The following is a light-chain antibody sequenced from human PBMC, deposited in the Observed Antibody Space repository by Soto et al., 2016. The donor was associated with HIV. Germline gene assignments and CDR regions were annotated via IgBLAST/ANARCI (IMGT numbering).Light chain of an antibody. CDR2: KDS. J-gene: IGLJ2*01. Sequence: SYELTQPPSVSVSPGQTARITCSGDALPKHYAYWYQRRPGQAPLLVIYKDSERPSRIPERFSGSSSGTTVTLTISGVQAEDEADYYCQSADSIGTVLFGGGTKLTVL. V-gene: IGLV3-25*03. CDR1: ALPKHY. CDR3: QSADSIGTVL.